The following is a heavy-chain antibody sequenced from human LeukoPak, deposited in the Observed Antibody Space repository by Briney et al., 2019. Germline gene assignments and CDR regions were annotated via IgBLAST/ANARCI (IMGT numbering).Heavy chain of an antibody. V-gene: IGHV4-59*01. CDR2: IYYSGST. D-gene: IGHD6-19*01. CDR3: ARGIAVAANKANSAWFDP. J-gene: IGHJ5*02. Sequence: PSETLSLTCTVSGGSISSYYWSWIRQPPGKGLEWMGYIYYSGSTNYKPSLKSRVTISVDTSKNQFSLKLNSVTAADTAVYYCARGIAVAANKANSAWFDPWGQGTLVTVSS. CDR1: GGSISSYY.